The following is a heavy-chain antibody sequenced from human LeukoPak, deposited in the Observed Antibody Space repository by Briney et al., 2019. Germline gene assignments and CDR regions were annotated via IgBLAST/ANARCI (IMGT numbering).Heavy chain of an antibody. Sequence: PGGSLRLSCAASGFTFSSYAMSWVRQAPGKGLEWVSAISGSGGSTYYADSVKGRFTISRDNSKKTLYLQMNSLKSEDTAICYCAKGDYYDSSGYYWGQGTLVTVSS. D-gene: IGHD3-22*01. CDR2: ISGSGGST. V-gene: IGHV3-23*01. J-gene: IGHJ4*02. CDR3: AKGDYYDSSGYY. CDR1: GFTFSSYA.